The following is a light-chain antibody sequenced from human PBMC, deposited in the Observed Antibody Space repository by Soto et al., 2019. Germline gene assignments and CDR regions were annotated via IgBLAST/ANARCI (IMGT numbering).Light chain of an antibody. J-gene: IGKJ1*01. CDR1: QSVSSSY. V-gene: IGKV3-20*01. CDR3: QQYGSSPRT. Sequence: PGERATLSCRASQSVSSSYLAWYQQKTGQAPRLLIYGESSRATGIPDRFSGSGSGTDFTLTISRLEPEDFAVYYCQQYGSSPRTCGQGTKVDIK. CDR2: GES.